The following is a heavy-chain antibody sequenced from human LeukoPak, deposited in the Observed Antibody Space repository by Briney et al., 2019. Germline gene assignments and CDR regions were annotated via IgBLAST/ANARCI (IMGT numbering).Heavy chain of an antibody. CDR1: GYTFTGYY. J-gene: IGHJ6*02. Sequence: ASVKVSCKASGYTFTGYYMHWVRQAPGQGLEWMGWINPNSGGTNYAQKFQGRVTMTRDTSISTAYMELSRLRSADTAVDYCARVWFGYYGMDVWGQGTTVTVSS. CDR3: ARVWFGYYGMDV. V-gene: IGHV1-2*02. D-gene: IGHD3-10*01. CDR2: INPNSGGT.